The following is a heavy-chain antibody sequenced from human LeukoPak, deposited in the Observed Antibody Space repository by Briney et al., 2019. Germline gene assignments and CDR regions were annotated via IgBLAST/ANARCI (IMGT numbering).Heavy chain of an antibody. CDR2: IKQDGSEK. Sequence: GGSLRLSCAASGFTFSSYWTSWVRQAPGKGLEWVANIKQDGSEKYYVDSVKGRFTISRDNAKNSLYLQMNSLRAEDTAVYYCARDGGYSSGWYYFDYWGQGTLVTVSS. CDR3: ARDGGYSSGWYYFDY. D-gene: IGHD6-19*01. J-gene: IGHJ4*02. CDR1: GFTFSSYW. V-gene: IGHV3-7*05.